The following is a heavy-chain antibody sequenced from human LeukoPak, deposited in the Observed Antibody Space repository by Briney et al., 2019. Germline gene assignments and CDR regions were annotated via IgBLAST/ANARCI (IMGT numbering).Heavy chain of an antibody. CDR2: IYSGGST. V-gene: IGHV3-66*01. D-gene: IGHD3-22*01. CDR3: ARDLYYYDSSGYHIRHQYGGGFDY. J-gene: IGHJ4*02. CDR1: GFTFTNYA. Sequence: GGSLRLSCSASGFTFTNYAMSWVRQAPGEGLEWVSVIYSGGSTYYADSVKGRFTISRDNSKNTLYLQMNSLRAEDTAVYYCARDLYYYDSSGYHIRHQYGGGFDYWGQGTLVTVSS.